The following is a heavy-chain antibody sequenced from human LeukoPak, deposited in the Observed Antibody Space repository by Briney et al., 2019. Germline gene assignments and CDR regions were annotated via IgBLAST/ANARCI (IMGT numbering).Heavy chain of an antibody. D-gene: IGHD6-6*01. V-gene: IGHV4-38-2*02. CDR3: ARDVSSSHAFDI. CDR1: GYSISSGYY. Sequence: PSETLSLTCTVSGYSISSGYYWGWIRQPPGKGLEWIGSIYHSGSTYYNPSLKSRVTISVDTSKNQFSLKLSSVTAADTAVYYCARDVSSSHAFDIWGQGTMVTVSS. CDR2: IYHSGST. J-gene: IGHJ3*02.